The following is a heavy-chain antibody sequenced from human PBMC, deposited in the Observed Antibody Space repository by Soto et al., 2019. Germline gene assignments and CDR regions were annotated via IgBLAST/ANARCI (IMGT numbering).Heavy chain of an antibody. V-gene: IGHV1-3*01. CDR1: GYSFTSYG. Sequence: QVQNVQSGAEVKKPGASVKVSCKATGYSFTSYGVQWVRQAPGQRLEWMGWIHAGSGDTKYSQKFQGRLNXTXXXSXXTAYMELSSLRSEDTGVYYCASGPPSRYCDSGRCYPRGFDRWGQGTLVTVSS. D-gene: IGHD3-10*01. J-gene: IGHJ5*02. CDR3: ASGPPSRYCDSGRCYPRGFDR. CDR2: IHAGSGDT.